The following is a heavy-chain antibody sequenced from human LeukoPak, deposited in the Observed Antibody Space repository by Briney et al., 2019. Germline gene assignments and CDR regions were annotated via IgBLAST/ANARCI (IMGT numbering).Heavy chain of an antibody. Sequence: SETLSLTCTVSGGSISSSIYYWSWIRQPAGKGLEWIGQIMIGGNTDYNPSLKSRLTISLDTSKNQFSLKLNSMTAADTAVYYCARGGYNYGYIYWGQGTLVTVSS. V-gene: IGHV4-61*09. CDR3: ARGGYNYGYIY. CDR1: GGSISSSIYY. J-gene: IGHJ4*02. D-gene: IGHD5-18*01. CDR2: IMIGGNT.